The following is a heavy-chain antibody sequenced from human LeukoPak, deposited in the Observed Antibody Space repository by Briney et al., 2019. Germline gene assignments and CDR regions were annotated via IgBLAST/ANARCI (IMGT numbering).Heavy chain of an antibody. D-gene: IGHD4/OR15-4a*01. CDR1: GGSISSYC. Sequence: PSETLSLTCTVSGGSISSYCWSWIRQPPGKGLEWIGSIFYSGSTYYNPSLKSRVTISVDTSKNQFSLELSSVTAADTAVYYCGRHQTMYYGMDVWGQGTTVTVSS. CDR2: IFYSGST. V-gene: IGHV4-59*05. CDR3: GRHQTMYYGMDV. J-gene: IGHJ6*02.